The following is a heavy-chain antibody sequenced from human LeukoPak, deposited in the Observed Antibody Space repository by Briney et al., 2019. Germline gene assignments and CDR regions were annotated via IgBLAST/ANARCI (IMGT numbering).Heavy chain of an antibody. Sequence: GGSLRLSRAASGFTFSSYAMHWVRQAPGKGLEWVALIPYDGSNKYYADSVKGRFTVSRDNSKNLVYLQINSLRAEDTAVHYCAREGGSSGWYDAFHIWGQGTMVTVSS. D-gene: IGHD6-19*01. CDR2: IPYDGSNK. CDR1: GFTFSSYA. CDR3: AREGGSSGWYDAFHI. V-gene: IGHV3-30*04. J-gene: IGHJ3*02.